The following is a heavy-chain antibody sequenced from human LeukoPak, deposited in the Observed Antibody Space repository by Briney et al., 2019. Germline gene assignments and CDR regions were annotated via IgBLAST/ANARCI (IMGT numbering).Heavy chain of an antibody. CDR1: GYTFTSYY. Sequence: GASVKVSCKASGYTFTSYYMHWVRQAPGQGLERMGIINPSGGSTSYAQKFQGRVTMTRDTSTSTVYMELSSLRSEDTAVYYCARDLRPPAMATFADDAFDIWGQGTMVTVSS. D-gene: IGHD5-24*01. CDR2: INPSGGST. J-gene: IGHJ3*02. CDR3: ARDLRPPAMATFADDAFDI. V-gene: IGHV1-46*01.